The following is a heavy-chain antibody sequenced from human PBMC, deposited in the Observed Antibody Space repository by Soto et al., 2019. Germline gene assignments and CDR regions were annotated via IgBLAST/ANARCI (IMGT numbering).Heavy chain of an antibody. J-gene: IGHJ4*02. Sequence: QVQLQESGPGLVKPSQTLSLTCTVSGGSVSSADYYWSWIRQHPGKGLEWIWYIYSSGSTYYNPSLKSRVNLSVDTSKKLFSLRLGSVAAADTAVYFCAGMSVDTVLWGQGTLVTVSS. CDR1: GGSVSSADYY. D-gene: IGHD5-18*01. CDR3: AGMSVDTVL. CDR2: IYSSGST. V-gene: IGHV4-31*03.